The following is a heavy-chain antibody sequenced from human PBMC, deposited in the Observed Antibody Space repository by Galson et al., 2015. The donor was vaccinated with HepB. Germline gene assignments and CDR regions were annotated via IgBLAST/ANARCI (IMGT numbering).Heavy chain of an antibody. Sequence: SLRLSCAASGFTCSDCWMHXVRQAPGKGLVWVSLVKGDGRSTKYADSVKGRFTISRDNAKNTLYLQMNSLRADDTAVYYCASDIRGSYCHYWGXGTQVTVSS. D-gene: IGHD1-26*01. J-gene: IGHJ4*01. CDR2: VKGDGRST. CDR3: ASDIRGSYCHY. V-gene: IGHV3-74*01. CDR1: GFTCSDCW.